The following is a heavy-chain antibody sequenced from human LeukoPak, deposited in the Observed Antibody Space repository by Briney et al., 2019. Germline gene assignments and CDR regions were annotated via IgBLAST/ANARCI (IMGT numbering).Heavy chain of an antibody. J-gene: IGHJ4*02. CDR3: ARWGYDILTGYYDYFDY. D-gene: IGHD3-9*01. CDR1: GYTFTNYG. V-gene: IGHV1-18*01. CDR2: ISAYNGNT. Sequence: ASVTVSCKASGYTFTNYGISWVRQAPGQGLEWMGWISAYNGNTNYARKLQGRVTMTTDTSTSTAYMELRSLRSDDTAVYYCARWGYDILTGYYDYFDYWGQGTLVTVSS.